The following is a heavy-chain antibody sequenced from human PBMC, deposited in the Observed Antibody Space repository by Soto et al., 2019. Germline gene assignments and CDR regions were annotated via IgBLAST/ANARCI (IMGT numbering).Heavy chain of an antibody. CDR1: GFTFSSYS. CDR2: ISSSSSTI. CDR3: ARAPQYYYYYMDV. J-gene: IGHJ6*03. V-gene: IGHV3-48*01. Sequence: EVQLVESGGGLVQPGGSLRLSCAASGFTFSSYSMNWVRQAPGKGLEWVSYISSSSSTIYYADSVKGRFTIPRDKAKNPLSLQMNSLRAEDTAVYYCARAPQYYYYYMDVWGTGTTVTVAS.